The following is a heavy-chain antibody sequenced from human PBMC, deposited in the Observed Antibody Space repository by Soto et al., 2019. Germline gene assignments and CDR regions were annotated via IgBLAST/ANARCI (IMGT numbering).Heavy chain of an antibody. D-gene: IGHD6-13*01. V-gene: IGHV4-31*03. J-gene: IGHJ6*02. CDR2: IYYSGST. Sequence: QVQLQESGPGLVKPSQTLSLTCTVSGGSISSGGYYWSWIRQHPGKGLEWIGYIYYSGSTYYNPSLKSRVTISVDTSKNQFSLKLSSVTAADTAVYYCARARSIREIQQQLTHYGMDVWGQGTTVTVSS. CDR3: ARARSIREIQQQLTHYGMDV. CDR1: GGSISSGGYY.